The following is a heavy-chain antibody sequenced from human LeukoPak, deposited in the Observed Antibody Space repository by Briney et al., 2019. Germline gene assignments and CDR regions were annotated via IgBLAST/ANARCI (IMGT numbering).Heavy chain of an antibody. CDR1: GGSFSGYY. Sequence: PSETLSLTCAVYGGSFSGYYWSWIRQPPGKGLEWIGEINHSGSTNYNPSLKSRVTISVDTSKNQFSLKLSSVTAADTAVYYCASGCSSTSCFLGYWGQGTLVTVSS. CDR3: ASGCSSTSCFLGY. V-gene: IGHV4-34*01. J-gene: IGHJ4*02. CDR2: INHSGST. D-gene: IGHD2-2*01.